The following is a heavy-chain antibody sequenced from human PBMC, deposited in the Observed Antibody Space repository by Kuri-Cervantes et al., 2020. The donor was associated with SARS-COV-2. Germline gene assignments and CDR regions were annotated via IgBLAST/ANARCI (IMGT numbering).Heavy chain of an antibody. J-gene: IGHJ4*02. CDR1: GYTFTGYY. V-gene: IGHV1-2*02. CDR2: INPNSGGT. D-gene: IGHD2-15*01. Sequence: ASVKVSCKASGYTFTGYYMHWVRQAPGQGLEWMGWINPNSGGTNYAQKFQGRVTMTRDTSISTAYMELSRLRSEDTAVYYCARVGYCSGGSCYLGYYFDYWGQGTLVTVSS. CDR3: ARVGYCSGGSCYLGYYFDY.